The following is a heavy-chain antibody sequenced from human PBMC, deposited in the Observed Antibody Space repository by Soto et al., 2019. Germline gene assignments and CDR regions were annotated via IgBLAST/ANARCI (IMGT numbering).Heavy chain of an antibody. Sequence: QVQLVQSGAEVKKPGSSVKVSCKASGGTFSSYAISWVRQAPGQGLEWMGGIIPIFGTANYAQKFQGRVTITADDSTSTAYMELSSLRSEDTAVYYCARGSSSWYGALFDYWGQGTLVTVSS. J-gene: IGHJ4*02. CDR2: IIPIFGTA. V-gene: IGHV1-69*12. CDR1: GGTFSSYA. D-gene: IGHD6-13*01. CDR3: ARGSSSWYGALFDY.